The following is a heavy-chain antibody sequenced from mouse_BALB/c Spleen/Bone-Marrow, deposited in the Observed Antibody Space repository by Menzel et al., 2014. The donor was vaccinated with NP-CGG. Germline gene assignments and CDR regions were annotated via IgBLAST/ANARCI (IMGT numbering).Heavy chain of an antibody. Sequence: EVHLVESGPELVKPGASVKMSCKASGYTFTTYVMHWVKQKPGQGLEWIGYINPYNDGTKYNEKFKGKATLTSDKSSNTAYMERSSLTSEDSAVYYCARRISDCYYLDYWGQGTTRTVAS. J-gene: IGHJ2*01. CDR2: INPYNDGT. CDR3: ARRISDCYYLDY. V-gene: IGHV1-14*01. CDR1: GYTFTTYV.